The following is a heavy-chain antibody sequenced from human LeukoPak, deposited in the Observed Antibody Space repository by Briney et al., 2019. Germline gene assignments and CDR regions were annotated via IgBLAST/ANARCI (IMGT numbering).Heavy chain of an antibody. CDR3: AKGPPYDSSGYYSAFDY. V-gene: IGHV3-21*04. D-gene: IGHD3-22*01. CDR1: GFTFSSYR. J-gene: IGHJ4*02. CDR2: ISSGSGYI. Sequence: GGSLRLSCAASGFTFSSYRMNWVRQAPGKGLDWVSSISSGSGYIYYADSVKGRFTISRDNSKSTLYLQMNSLRAEDTAVYFCAKGPPYDSSGYYSAFDYWGQGTLVTVSS.